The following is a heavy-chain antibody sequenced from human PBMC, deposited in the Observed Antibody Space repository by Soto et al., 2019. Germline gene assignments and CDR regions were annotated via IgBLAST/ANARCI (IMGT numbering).Heavy chain of an antibody. J-gene: IGHJ4*01. CDR1: GFTFSDHY. CDR3: SRAGILTTPYYFDY. V-gene: IGHV3-72*01. CDR2: IRNKANSYTT. D-gene: IGHD4-4*01. Sequence: GGSLRLSCAAFGFTFSDHYMDWVRQATGKGLEWVGRIRNKANSYTTEYAASVKGRFTISRDDSKNLLFLQMYSLKTEDTAVYYRSRAGILTTPYYFDYWGQGTLVTVSS.